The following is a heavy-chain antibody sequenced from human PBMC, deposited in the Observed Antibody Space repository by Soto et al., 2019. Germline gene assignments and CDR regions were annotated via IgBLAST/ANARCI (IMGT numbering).Heavy chain of an antibody. CDR3: ARSGGIAVAGYDY. Sequence: QLQLQESGPGLGKPSETLSLTCTVSGGSISSSSYYWGWIRQPPGKGLEWIGSIYYSGSTYYNPSLKSRVTISVSTSKNQFSLKLSSVTAADTAVYYCARSGGIAVAGYDYWVQGTLVTVS. V-gene: IGHV4-39*01. CDR2: IYYSGST. J-gene: IGHJ4*02. CDR1: GGSISSSSYY. D-gene: IGHD6-19*01.